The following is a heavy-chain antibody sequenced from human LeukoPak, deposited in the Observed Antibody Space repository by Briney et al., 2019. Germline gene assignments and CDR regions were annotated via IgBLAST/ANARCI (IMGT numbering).Heavy chain of an antibody. J-gene: IGHJ4*02. CDR1: GGSFSGYY. CDR2: ISYSGST. Sequence: PSETLSLTCAVYGGSFSGYYWSWIRQPPGKGLEWIGYISYSGSTNYNPSLKSRVTTSLDTSKNQFSLKLSSVTAADTAVYYCAGHHPRNTVDFWGQGTLVTVSS. CDR3: AGHHPRNTVDF. V-gene: IGHV4-59*08. D-gene: IGHD2/OR15-2a*01.